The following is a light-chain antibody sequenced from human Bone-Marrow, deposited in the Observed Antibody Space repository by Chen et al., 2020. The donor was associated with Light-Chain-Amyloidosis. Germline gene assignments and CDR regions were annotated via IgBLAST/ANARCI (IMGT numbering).Light chain of an antibody. CDR3: QQGYRTPRT. Sequence: DIQMTQSPSSLSASVGDRVTITCRASQSISSYLNWYQQKPGKTPTLLIYAASSLQSGVPSRCSGSGSGTDFTLTISSLQPEDFATYYCQQGYRTPRTFGQGTKVEIK. CDR1: QSISSY. CDR2: AAS. J-gene: IGKJ1*01. V-gene: IGKV1-39*01.